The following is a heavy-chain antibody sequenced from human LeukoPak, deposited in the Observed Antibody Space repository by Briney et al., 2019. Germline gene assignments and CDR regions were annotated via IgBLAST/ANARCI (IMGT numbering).Heavy chain of an antibody. J-gene: IGHJ5*02. CDR1: GYTFTDYY. Sequence: ASVKVSCKVSGYTFTDYYMHWVQQAPGKGLEWMGLVDPEDGETIYAEKFQGRVTITADTSTDTAYMELSSLRSEDTAVYYCATGRIAVAGTSWFGPWGQGTLVTVSS. CDR3: ATGRIAVAGTSWFGP. D-gene: IGHD6-19*01. CDR2: VDPEDGET. V-gene: IGHV1-69-2*01.